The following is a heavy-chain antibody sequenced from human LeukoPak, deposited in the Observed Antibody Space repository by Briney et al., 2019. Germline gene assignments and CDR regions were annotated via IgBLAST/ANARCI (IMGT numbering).Heavy chain of an antibody. CDR3: ARRVTSSSWYYFDY. CDR1: GYSFTSYW. Sequence: GESLKISCKGSGYSFTSYWIGWVRQMPGKGLEWMGIIYPADSDTRYRPSFQGQVTISADKSITTAYLQWSSLKASDTAMYYCARRVTSSSWYYFDYWGQGTLVTVSS. J-gene: IGHJ4*02. V-gene: IGHV5-51*01. D-gene: IGHD6-13*01. CDR2: IYPADSDT.